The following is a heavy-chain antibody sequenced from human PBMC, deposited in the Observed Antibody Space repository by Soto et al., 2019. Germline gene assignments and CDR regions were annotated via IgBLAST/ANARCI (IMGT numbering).Heavy chain of an antibody. CDR2: INHSGST. V-gene: IGHV4-34*01. J-gene: IGHJ4*02. CDR3: AREKPYSSSWYHDY. CDR1: GGSFVGYY. Sequence: CVRCGVDGGSFVGYYGSWISQPPGKGLEWIGEINHSGSTNYNPSLKSRVTISVDTSKNQFSLKLSSVTAADTAVYYCAREKPYSSSWYHDYWGQGTLVTVSS. D-gene: IGHD6-13*01.